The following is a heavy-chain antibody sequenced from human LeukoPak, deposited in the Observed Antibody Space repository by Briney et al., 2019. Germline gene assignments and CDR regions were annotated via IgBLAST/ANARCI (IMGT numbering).Heavy chain of an antibody. V-gene: IGHV3-30*04. Sequence: GGSLKLSCAASGFTFGSYAIHWVRQAPGKGLEWVAVISYDGTNEYYADSVKGRFTISRDNSKNTLYLQMNSLRAEDTAVYYCASGAGGSELLTKSTFDYWGQGTLVTVSS. CDR3: ASGAGGSELLTKSTFDY. CDR2: ISYDGTNE. CDR1: GFTFGSYA. D-gene: IGHD1-7*01. J-gene: IGHJ4*02.